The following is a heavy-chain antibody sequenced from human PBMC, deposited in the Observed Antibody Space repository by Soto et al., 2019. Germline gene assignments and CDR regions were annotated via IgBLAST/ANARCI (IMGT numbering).Heavy chain of an antibody. V-gene: IGHV4-31*03. Sequence: QVQLQESGPGLVKPSQTLSLTCTVSGGSISSGGYYWSWIRQHPGKGLEWIGYIYYSGSTYYNPSLKSRVTISVDTSKNQFSLKLSSVTAADTAVYYCARAGEHPIPYRYGHEAIWFDPWGQGTLVTVSS. J-gene: IGHJ5*02. CDR2: IYYSGST. CDR1: GGSISSGGYY. D-gene: IGHD5-18*01. CDR3: ARAGEHPIPYRYGHEAIWFDP.